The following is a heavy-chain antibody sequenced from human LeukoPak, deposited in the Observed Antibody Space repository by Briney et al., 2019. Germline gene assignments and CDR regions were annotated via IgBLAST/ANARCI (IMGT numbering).Heavy chain of an antibody. CDR3: ARGPNSNWSGLDF. V-gene: IGHV3-74*01. J-gene: IGHJ4*02. CDR1: GFSFSGHW. D-gene: IGHD6-6*01. CDR2: ISPTGSTT. Sequence: GGSLRLSCTASGFSFSGHWMRWARQLPGKGLVWVSRISPTGSTTSYADSVKGRFTVSRDNAKNTLYLQVNNLRAEDTAVHYCARGPNSNWSGLDFWGQGTLLTVSS.